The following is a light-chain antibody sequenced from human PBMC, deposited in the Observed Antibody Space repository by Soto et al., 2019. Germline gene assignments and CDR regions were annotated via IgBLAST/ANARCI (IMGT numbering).Light chain of an antibody. CDR2: ATD. J-gene: IGKJ5*01. Sequence: DIQMTQSPSSLSASVGDRVTITCRASQTITNYLNWYQQQSGKAPKLLIYATDTLQSGVPSRFSGSGSGTDYTLTISSLQPEDFATYYCQQASSFPPTFGQGTRLETK. V-gene: IGKV1-39*01. CDR3: QQASSFPPT. CDR1: QTITNY.